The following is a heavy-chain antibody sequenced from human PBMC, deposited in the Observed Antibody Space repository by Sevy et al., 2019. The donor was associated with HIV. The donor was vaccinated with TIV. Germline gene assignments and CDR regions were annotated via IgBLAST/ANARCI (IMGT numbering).Heavy chain of an antibody. V-gene: IGHV3-30*18. CDR2: ISHDGINE. Sequence: GGSLRLSCIGSGFSFSYYGIHWVRQSPGKGLDLVAFISHDGINEYYADSVKGRFTISRDNSKNTVYLEMNSLRNEDTAIYFCANAYSGSYSHSYLYALDVWGQGTTVTVSS. J-gene: IGHJ6*02. CDR1: GFSFSYYG. CDR3: ANAYSGSYSHSYLYALDV. D-gene: IGHD1-26*01.